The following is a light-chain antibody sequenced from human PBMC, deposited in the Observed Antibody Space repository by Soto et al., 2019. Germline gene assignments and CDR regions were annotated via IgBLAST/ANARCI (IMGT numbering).Light chain of an antibody. V-gene: IGLV2-14*01. CDR1: SSDVGGYNY. J-gene: IGLJ2*01. CDR2: EVS. CDR3: SSYASSRDVF. Sequence: QSALTQPASVSGSPGQSITISCTGTSSDVGGYNYVSWYQQYPGKAPKLMIYEVSNRPSGVSNRFSGSKSGNTASLTISGLQAADEADYYCSSYASSRDVFFGGGTKLTVL.